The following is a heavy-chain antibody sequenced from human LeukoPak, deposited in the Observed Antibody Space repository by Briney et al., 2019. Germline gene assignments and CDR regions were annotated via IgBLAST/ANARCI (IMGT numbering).Heavy chain of an antibody. D-gene: IGHD6-13*01. J-gene: IGHJ3*02. CDR3: AREDIAAASTPDAFDI. V-gene: IGHV1-46*01. CDR1: GYTFTSYY. CDR2: INPSGGST. Sequence: ASVKVSCKASGYTFTSYYMHWVRQAPGQGLEWMGIINPSGGSTSYAQKFQGRVTMTRDTSTSTVYMELSSLRSEDTAVYHCAREDIAAASTPDAFDIWGQGTMVTVSS.